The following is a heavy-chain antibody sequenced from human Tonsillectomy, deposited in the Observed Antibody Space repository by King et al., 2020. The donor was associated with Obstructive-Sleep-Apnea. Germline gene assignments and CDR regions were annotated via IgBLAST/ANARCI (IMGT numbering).Heavy chain of an antibody. CDR3: TRRGDDYIWGDYFFDY. D-gene: IGHD3-16*01. J-gene: IGHJ4*02. CDR1: GFNLDTYA. V-gene: IGHV3-23*04. CDR2: VRGSGTDT. Sequence: VQLVESGGGLVQPGGSMRLSCAASGFNLDTYAMSWVRQAPGKGLEWVSSVRGSGTDTYYADSVKGRFTLSRDNYKNTVYLDMSSLRREDTAVYFCTRRGDDYIWGDYFFDYWGQGTLVTVSS.